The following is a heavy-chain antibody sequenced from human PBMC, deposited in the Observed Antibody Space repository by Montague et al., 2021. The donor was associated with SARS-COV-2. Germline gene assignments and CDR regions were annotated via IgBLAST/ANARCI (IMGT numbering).Heavy chain of an antibody. V-gene: IGHV3-30*04. D-gene: IGHD2-2*03. CDR3: ARDLVIVVVPAAIDYYGMDV. CDR1: GFTLSSYA. J-gene: IGHJ6*02. Sequence: SLRLSCAASGFTLSSYAMHWVRQAPGKGLEWVAVMSYDGSNKYYADSVKGRFTISRDNSKNTLYLQMNSLRAEDTAVYYCARDLVIVVVPAAIDYYGMDVWGQGTTVTVSS. CDR2: MSYDGSNK.